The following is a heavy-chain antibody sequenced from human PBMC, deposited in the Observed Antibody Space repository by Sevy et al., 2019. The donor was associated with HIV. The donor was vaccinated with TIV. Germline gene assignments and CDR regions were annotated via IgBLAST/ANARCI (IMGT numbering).Heavy chain of an antibody. J-gene: IGHJ4*02. CDR2: IGSSDANT. CDR1: GFTFSTYA. CDR3: AKPRIIVGVVFDY. D-gene: IGHD2-15*01. V-gene: IGHV3-23*01. Sequence: GGSLRLSCTASGFTFSTYAMNWVRQAPGKGLEWVSRIGSSDANTYYGDSVKGRFTISRDNSKNTLYLQMNSLRAEDTAVYYCAKPRIIVGVVFDYWGQGTLVTVSS.